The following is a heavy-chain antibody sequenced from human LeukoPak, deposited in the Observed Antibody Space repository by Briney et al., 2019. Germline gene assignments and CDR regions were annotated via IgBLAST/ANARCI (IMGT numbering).Heavy chain of an antibody. D-gene: IGHD3-22*01. CDR2: VIPIFGTA. CDR1: GYTFTTYY. J-gene: IGHJ4*02. CDR3: ARGRYYYDSSGYYPFDY. V-gene: IGHV1-69*13. Sequence: SVKVSCKASGYTFTTYYMHWVRQAPGQGLEWMGGVIPIFGTANYAQKFQGRVTITADESTSTAYMELSSLRSEDTAVYYCARGRYYYDSSGYYPFDYWGQGTLVTVSS.